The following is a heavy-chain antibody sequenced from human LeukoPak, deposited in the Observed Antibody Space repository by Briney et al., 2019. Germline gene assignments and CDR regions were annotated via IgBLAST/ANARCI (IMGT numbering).Heavy chain of an antibody. CDR2: IYYSGST. J-gene: IGHJ3*02. D-gene: IGHD5-12*01. Sequence: PSETLSLTCTVSGGSISSSGYYWGWIRQPPGKGLEWIGSIYYSGSTYYNPSLKSRVTISVDTSKNQFSLKLSSVTAADTAVYYCARSLRKFTHDAFDIWGQGTMVTVSS. CDR3: ARSLRKFTHDAFDI. CDR1: GGSISSSGYY. V-gene: IGHV4-39*01.